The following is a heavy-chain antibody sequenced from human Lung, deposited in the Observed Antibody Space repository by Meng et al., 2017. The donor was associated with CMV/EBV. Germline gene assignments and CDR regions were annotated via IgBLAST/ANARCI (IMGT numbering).Heavy chain of an antibody. D-gene: IGHD2/OR15-2a*01. CDR3: ARDLGGNFYFFGY. Sequence: SETLSLXCIVSGCSIISSSYYWGWIRQPPGKGLEWIGSIYYSGTTYYNPSLKSRVTISVDTSKNQFSLKLSSVTAADTAVYYCARDLGGNFYFFGYWGQGXLVTVSS. J-gene: IGHJ4*02. CDR1: GCSIISSSYY. V-gene: IGHV4-39*07. CDR2: IYYSGTT.